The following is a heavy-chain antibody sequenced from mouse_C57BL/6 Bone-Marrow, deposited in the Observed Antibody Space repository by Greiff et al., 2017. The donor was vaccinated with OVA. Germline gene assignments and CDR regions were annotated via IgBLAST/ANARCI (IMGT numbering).Heavy chain of an antibody. Sequence: EVMLVESGPVLVKPGASVKMSCKASGYTFTDYYMNWVKQSHGKSLEWIGVINPYNGGTSYNQKFKGKATLTVDKSSSTAYMELNSRTSEDSAVYYCAKDWDPYWGQGTTLTVSS. D-gene: IGHD4-1*01. CDR2: INPYNGGT. CDR3: AKDWDPY. CDR1: GYTFTDYY. V-gene: IGHV1-19*01. J-gene: IGHJ2*01.